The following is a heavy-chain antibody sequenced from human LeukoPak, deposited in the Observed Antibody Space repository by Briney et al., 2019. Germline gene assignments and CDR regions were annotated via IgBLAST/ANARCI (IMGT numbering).Heavy chain of an antibody. D-gene: IGHD6-19*01. Sequence: SETLSLTCTVSGGSISSSSYYWGWIRQPPGKGLEWIGSIYYSGSTYYNPSLKSRVTISVDTSKNQFSLKLSSVTAADTAVYYCARDPRWLVPGAFDIWGQGTMVTVSS. CDR3: ARDPRWLVPGAFDI. CDR2: IYYSGST. CDR1: GGSISSSSYY. V-gene: IGHV4-39*07. J-gene: IGHJ3*02.